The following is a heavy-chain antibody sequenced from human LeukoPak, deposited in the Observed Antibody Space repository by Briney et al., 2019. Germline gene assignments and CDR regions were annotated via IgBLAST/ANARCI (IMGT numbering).Heavy chain of an antibody. CDR2: ISGSGGST. Sequence: GGSLRLSCAASGFTFSSYAMSWVRQAPGKGLEWVSAISGSGGSTYHADSVKGRFTISRDNSKNTLYLQMNSLRAEDTAVYYCAKSFWLLPFFDYWGQGTLVTVSS. J-gene: IGHJ4*02. D-gene: IGHD3-22*01. CDR3: AKSFWLLPFFDY. CDR1: GFTFSSYA. V-gene: IGHV3-23*01.